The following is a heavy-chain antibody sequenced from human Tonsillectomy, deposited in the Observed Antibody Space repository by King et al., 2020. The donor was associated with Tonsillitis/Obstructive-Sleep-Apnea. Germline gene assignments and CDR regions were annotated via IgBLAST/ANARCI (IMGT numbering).Heavy chain of an antibody. CDR3: ARGRESARQLELPFDY. CDR2: INHSGST. D-gene: IGHD1-1*01. J-gene: IGHJ4*02. Sequence: VQLQQWGAGLLKPSETLSLTCAVYGGSFSGYYWSWIRQPPGNGLEWIGEINHSGSTNYNPSLKSRVTISVDTSKNQFSLKLSSVTAADTAVYYCARGRESARQLELPFDYWGQGTLVTVSS. V-gene: IGHV4-34*01. CDR1: GGSFSGYY.